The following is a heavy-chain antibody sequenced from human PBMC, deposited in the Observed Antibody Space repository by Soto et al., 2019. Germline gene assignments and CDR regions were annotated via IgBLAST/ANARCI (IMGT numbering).Heavy chain of an antibody. CDR1: GFPFTGYA. CDR3: ANSRVSMVRGLIIIPNY. J-gene: IGHJ4*02. V-gene: IGHV3-23*01. CDR2: ISGHGDAT. D-gene: IGHD3-10*01. Sequence: PGGSLRLSGAASGFPFTGYAMSWVLQAPGKGLEWVSAISGHGDATFYADSVKGRFTISRDNSKNTLYLHMNSLRAEDTALYYCANSRVSMVRGLIIIPNYWGQGTLVTVSS.